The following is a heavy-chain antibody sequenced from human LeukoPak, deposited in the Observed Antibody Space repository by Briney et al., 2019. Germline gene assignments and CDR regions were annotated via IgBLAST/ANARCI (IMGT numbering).Heavy chain of an antibody. V-gene: IGHV4-39*07. CDR3: ARVWGYDFWSGYYTGPNYFDY. CDR2: IYYSGST. CDR1: GGSISSSSYY. D-gene: IGHD3-3*01. J-gene: IGHJ4*02. Sequence: PSETLSLTCTVSGGSISSSSYYWGWIRQPPGKGLEWIGSIYYSGSTNYNPSLKSRVTISVDTSKNQFSLKLSSVTAADTAVYYCARVWGYDFWSGYYTGPNYFDYWGQGTLVTVSS.